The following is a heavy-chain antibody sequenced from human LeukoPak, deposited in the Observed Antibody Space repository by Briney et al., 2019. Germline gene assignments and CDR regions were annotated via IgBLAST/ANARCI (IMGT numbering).Heavy chain of an antibody. CDR2: IYSDGTT. CDR1: GFTVSSNY. CDR3: ARERYLDY. V-gene: IGHV3-53*01. J-gene: IGHJ4*02. Sequence: GGSLRLSCAASGFTVSSNYMSWVRQAPGKGLEWVSVIYSDGTTVYADSVKGRFTISRDNSKNMLFLQMNSLRAEDTAVYYCARERYLDYWGQGTLVTVSS.